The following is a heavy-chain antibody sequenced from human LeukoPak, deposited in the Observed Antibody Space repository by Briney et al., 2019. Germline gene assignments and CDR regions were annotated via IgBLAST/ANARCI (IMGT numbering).Heavy chain of an antibody. V-gene: IGHV4-59*01. CDR1: GGSISSYY. CDR2: IYYSGST. CDR3: ARDLNLGGMDV. Sequence: SETLSLTCTVSGGSISSYYWSWIRQPPGEGLEWIGYIYYSGSTNYNPSLKSRVTISVDTSKNQFSLKMSSVTAADTAVYYCARDLNLGGMDVWGQGTTVTVSS. D-gene: IGHD1-26*01. J-gene: IGHJ6*02.